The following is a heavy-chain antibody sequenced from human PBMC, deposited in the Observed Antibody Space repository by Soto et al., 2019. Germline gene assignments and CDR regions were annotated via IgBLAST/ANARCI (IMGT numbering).Heavy chain of an antibody. CDR2: ISHSGST. D-gene: IGHD6-19*01. Sequence: SETLSLTCAVYGGSFSDYSWSWIRQPPGKGLEWIGEISHSGSTNYNPSLKSRVTMSVDASNNQFFLKLSSVTAADTAVYYCARGRSSGWKRFDYWGQGTLVTVSS. CDR1: GGSFSDYS. V-gene: IGHV4-34*01. J-gene: IGHJ4*02. CDR3: ARGRSSGWKRFDY.